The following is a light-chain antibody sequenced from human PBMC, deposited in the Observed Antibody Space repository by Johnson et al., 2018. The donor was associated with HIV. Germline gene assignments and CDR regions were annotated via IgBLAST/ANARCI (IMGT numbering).Light chain of an antibody. CDR2: RNN. CDR1: NSNIGNNY. V-gene: IGLV1-47*01. Sequence: QSVLTQPPSVSAAPGQKVTISCSGSNSNIGNNYVSWYQQLPGTAPKLLIYRNNQRPSGVTDRFSGSKSGTSASLAISGLQAEDEADYYCATWDDTLNGRYVFGTGTKVTVL. J-gene: IGLJ1*01. CDR3: ATWDDTLNGRYV.